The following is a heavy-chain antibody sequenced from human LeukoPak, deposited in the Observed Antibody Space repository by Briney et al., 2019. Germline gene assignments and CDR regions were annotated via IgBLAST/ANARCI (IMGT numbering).Heavy chain of an antibody. D-gene: IGHD6-6*01. J-gene: IGHJ3*02. CDR1: GFTFSSYW. V-gene: IGHV3-74*01. CDR3: AREEYSSSSDAFDI. CDR2: INSDGSST. Sequence: GGSLRLSCAASGFTFSSYWMHWVRQAPGKGLVWVSRINSDGSSTSYADSVKGRFTISRDNAKNSLFLQMNSLRAEDTAVYYCAREEYSSSSDAFDIWGQGTVVTVSS.